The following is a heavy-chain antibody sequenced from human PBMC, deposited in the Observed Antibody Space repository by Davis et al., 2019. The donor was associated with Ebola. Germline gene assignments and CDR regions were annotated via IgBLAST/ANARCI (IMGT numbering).Heavy chain of an antibody. V-gene: IGHV3-73*01. D-gene: IGHD2-2*01. Sequence: GESLKISCAASGFTFDDYAMHWVRQASGKGLEWVGRIRSKANSYATAYAASVKGRFTISRDDSKNTAYLQMNSLKTEDTAVYYCTTAGDIVVVPAAADYWGQGTLVTVSS. CDR3: TTAGDIVVVPAAADY. CDR2: IRSKANSYAT. J-gene: IGHJ4*02. CDR1: GFTFDDYA.